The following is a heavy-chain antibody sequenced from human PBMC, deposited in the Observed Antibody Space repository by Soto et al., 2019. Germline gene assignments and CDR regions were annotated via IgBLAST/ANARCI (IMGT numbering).Heavy chain of an antibody. CDR1: GFTFSSYA. Sequence: GGSLRLSCAASGFTFSSYAMHWVRQAPGKGLEGVGFIWFDGSNTFYAESVKGRFTISRDNSKNTVYLQISALRAEDTAVYYCARDFSMVIVAPGYWGQGT. J-gene: IGHJ4*02. D-gene: IGHD5-12*01. CDR2: IWFDGSNT. CDR3: ARDFSMVIVAPGY. V-gene: IGHV3-33*01.